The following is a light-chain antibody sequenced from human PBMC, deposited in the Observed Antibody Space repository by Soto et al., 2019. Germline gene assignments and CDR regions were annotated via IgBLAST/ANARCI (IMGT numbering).Light chain of an antibody. J-gene: IGKJ2*01. CDR2: KAS. CDR1: QSISSW. Sequence: EMQMTQSPSTLSASVGDRATITCRASQSISSWLAWYQQKPGKSPKLLIYKASSLESGVPSRFSGSGSGTEFTLTISSLQSDDFATYSCQQYNSYSYTVGQGPKVDIK. CDR3: QQYNSYSYT. V-gene: IGKV1-5*03.